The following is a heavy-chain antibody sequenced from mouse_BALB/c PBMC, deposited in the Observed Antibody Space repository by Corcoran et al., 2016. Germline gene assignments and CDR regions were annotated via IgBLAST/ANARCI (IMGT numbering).Heavy chain of an antibody. Sequence: EVQLQQSGPELVKPGASVKMSCKASGYTFTSYVMHWVKQKPGQGLEWIGYINPYNDGTKYNEKFKGKATLTSDKSSSTAYMELSSLTSEDSAVYYCARGVNGNYPHYYAMDYWGQGTSVTVSS. D-gene: IGHD2-1*01. CDR2: INPYNDGT. J-gene: IGHJ4*01. V-gene: IGHV1S136*01. CDR1: GYTFTSYV. CDR3: ARGVNGNYPHYYAMDY.